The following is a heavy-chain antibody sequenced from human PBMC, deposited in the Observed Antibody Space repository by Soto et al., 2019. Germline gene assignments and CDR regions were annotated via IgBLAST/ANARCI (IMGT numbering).Heavy chain of an antibody. V-gene: IGHV1-69*02. CDR2: IIPYLGIT. D-gene: IGHD5-12*01. J-gene: IGHJ4*02. CDR3: ARGYSGYDFGYSY. CDR1: GGTFSSYT. Sequence: ASLKVSCKASGGTFSSYTISWVRQAPGQGLEWMGRIIPYLGITNYAQKLQGRVTMTADTSTSTAYMELRSLRSDDTAVYYCARGYSGYDFGYSYWGQGTLVTVSS.